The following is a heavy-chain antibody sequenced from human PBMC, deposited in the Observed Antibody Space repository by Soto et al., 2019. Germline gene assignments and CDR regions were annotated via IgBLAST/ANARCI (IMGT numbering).Heavy chain of an antibody. J-gene: IGHJ6*02. D-gene: IGHD3-10*01. Sequence: QVQLVQSGAEVKKPGSSVKVSCKASGGTFSSYAISWVRQAPGQGLEWMGGIIPIFGTANYAQKFQGRVTITADKSTSTAYMELSSLRSAATAVYSCARPTMDYYYYYGMDVWGQGTTVTVSS. CDR1: GGTFSSYA. CDR2: IIPIFGTA. CDR3: ARPTMDYYYYYGMDV. V-gene: IGHV1-69*14.